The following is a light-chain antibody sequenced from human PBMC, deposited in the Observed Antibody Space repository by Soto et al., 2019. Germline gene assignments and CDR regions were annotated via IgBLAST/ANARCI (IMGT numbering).Light chain of an antibody. J-gene: IGKJ5*01. CDR3: QQYNDWPLVT. CDR1: QSVSSS. V-gene: IGKV3-15*01. Sequence: EIVMPQSPATLSVSPGETATLSCRASQSVSSSLAWYQQKPGQAPRLLIYGASTKATGIPARFSGSGSGTEFTLTISGLQSEDFAVYSCQQYNDWPLVTFGQGTRLDFK. CDR2: GAS.